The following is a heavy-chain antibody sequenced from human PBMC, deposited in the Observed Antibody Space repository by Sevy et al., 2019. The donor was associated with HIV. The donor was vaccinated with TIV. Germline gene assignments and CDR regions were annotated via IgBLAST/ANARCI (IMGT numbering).Heavy chain of an antibody. V-gene: IGHV1-8*01. CDR1: GYTFTSYD. CDR2: MNPNSGNT. J-gene: IGHJ6*02. D-gene: IGHD6-19*01. Sequence: ASVKVSCKASGYTFTSYDINWVRQATGQGLEWMGWMNPNSGNTGYAQKFQGRVTMTRNTSISTAYMDLSSLRSEDTAVYYCARGGIAVAGIDYYYGMDVWGQGTTVTVSS. CDR3: ARGGIAVAGIDYYYGMDV.